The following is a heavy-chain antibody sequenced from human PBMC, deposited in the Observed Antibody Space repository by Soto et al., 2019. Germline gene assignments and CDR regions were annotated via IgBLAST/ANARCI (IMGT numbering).Heavy chain of an antibody. V-gene: IGHV1-2*02. CDR2: INPNSGDT. D-gene: IGHD2-15*01. CDR1: GYIFTAYS. J-gene: IGHJ4*02. CDR3: AREASAVVSLDC. Sequence: EASVKVSCKASGYIFTAYSMHWVRQAPGQGLEWLGWINPNSGDTIYAQKFQDRVTMTCDTSVSTAYLELSSLSSDDTALYYCAREASAVVSLDCWGQGTLVTVSS.